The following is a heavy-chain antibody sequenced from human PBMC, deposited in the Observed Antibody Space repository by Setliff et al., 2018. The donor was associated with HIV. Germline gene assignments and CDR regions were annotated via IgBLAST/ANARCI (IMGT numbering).Heavy chain of an antibody. D-gene: IGHD3-3*01. Sequence: GGSLRLSCAASGFTLSNYWMTWVRQAPGKGLEWVAHINKDGSHQDYVDSVKGRFTIARTNAKNSLSLQMKSLRAENTAVYYCASNGFWSGYSTILDYWGQGTLVTVSS. V-gene: IGHV3-7*03. CDR1: GFTLSNYW. CDR2: INKDGSHQ. CDR3: ASNGFWSGYSTILDY. J-gene: IGHJ4*02.